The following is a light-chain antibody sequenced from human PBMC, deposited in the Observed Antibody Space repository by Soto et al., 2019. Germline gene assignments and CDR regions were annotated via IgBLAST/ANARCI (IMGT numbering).Light chain of an antibody. Sequence: QSVLTQPPSASGSPGQSVAISCTGTSSDVGGYNYVSWYQQHPGKAPKLMIYEVNKRPSGVPDRFSGSKSGNTASLTISGLRAEDEADYYCSSYTSSNTLVFGSGTKVTVL. CDR3: SSYTSSNTLV. J-gene: IGLJ1*01. V-gene: IGLV2-8*01. CDR1: SSDVGGYNY. CDR2: EVN.